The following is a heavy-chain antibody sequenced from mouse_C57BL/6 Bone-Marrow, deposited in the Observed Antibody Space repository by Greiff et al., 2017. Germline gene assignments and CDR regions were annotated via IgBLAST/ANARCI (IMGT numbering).Heavy chain of an antibody. D-gene: IGHD2-5*01. CDR3: ARMGVYSNYFDY. J-gene: IGHJ2*01. Sequence: QVTLKVSGPGILQPSQTLSLSCSFSGFSLSTFGMGVGWSRQPAGKGLEWLAHSWWDDDKYYNPTLKNRLTTSKDTSKTQVFLKIANVDTADTSTYDCARMGVYSNYFDYWGQGTTLTVSS. V-gene: IGHV8-8*01. CDR1: GFSLSTFGMG. CDR2: SWWDDDK.